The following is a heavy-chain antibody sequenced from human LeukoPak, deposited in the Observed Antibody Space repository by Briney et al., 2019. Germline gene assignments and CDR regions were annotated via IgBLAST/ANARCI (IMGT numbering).Heavy chain of an antibody. D-gene: IGHD5-18*01. CDR2: INPNSGGT. CDR1: GYTFTGYY. CDR3: ARDGYSYDGWFDP. Sequence: VASVEVSCKASGYTFTGYYMHWVRQAPGQGLEWMGWINPNSGGTNYAQKFQGRVTMTRDTSISTAYMELSRLRSDDTAVYYCARDGYSYDGWFDPWGQGTLVTVSS. J-gene: IGHJ5*02. V-gene: IGHV1-2*02.